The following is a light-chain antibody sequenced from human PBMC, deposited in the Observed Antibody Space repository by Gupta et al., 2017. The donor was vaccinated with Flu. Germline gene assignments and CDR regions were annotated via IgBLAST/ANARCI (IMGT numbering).Light chain of an antibody. CDR3: QSYDSNLRGVV. V-gene: IGLV1-40*01. CDR2: DNS. J-gene: IGLJ2*01. CDR1: SSNIGADYD. Sequence: SVLTQPPSVSGAPGQRVTISCTGGSSNIGADYDVHWYQQLPGTAPKLLIYDNSNRPSGVPDRFSGSKSGTSASLAITGLQPEDEADYYCQSYDSNLRGVVFGGGTQLTVL.